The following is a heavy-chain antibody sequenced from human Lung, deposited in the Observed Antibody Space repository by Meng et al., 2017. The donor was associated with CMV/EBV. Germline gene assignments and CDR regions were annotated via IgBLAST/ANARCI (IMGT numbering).Heavy chain of an antibody. V-gene: IGHV1-8*01. CDR3: APGVADFEY. D-gene: IGHD6-19*01. Sequence: QVQLVQSGAEVKKTGASVKVSCKASGYTFTSYDITWVRKGTGQGLEWMGWMNPNRGTTGYAKKFQGRFTMTRNISKSTAYMDLSSLRSEDTAVYYCAPGVADFEYWGQGTLVTVSS. CDR1: GYTFTSYD. CDR2: MNPNRGTT. J-gene: IGHJ4*02.